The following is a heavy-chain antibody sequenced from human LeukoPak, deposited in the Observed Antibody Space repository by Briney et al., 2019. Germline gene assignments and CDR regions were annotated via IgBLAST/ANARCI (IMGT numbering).Heavy chain of an antibody. CDR1: GYTFTSYY. Sequence: ASVKVSCKASGYTFTSYYMHWVRQAPGQGLEWMGIINPSGGSTSYAQKFQGRVTMTRDTSTSTVYMEPSSLSSEDTAVYYCARRDGGYNNWFDPWGQGTLVTVSS. CDR2: INPSGGST. V-gene: IGHV1-46*01. D-gene: IGHD4-23*01. J-gene: IGHJ5*02. CDR3: ARRDGGYNNWFDP.